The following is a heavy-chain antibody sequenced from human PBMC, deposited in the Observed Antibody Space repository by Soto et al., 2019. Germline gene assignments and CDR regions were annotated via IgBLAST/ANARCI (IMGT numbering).Heavy chain of an antibody. CDR1: GYTFTSYG. V-gene: IGHV1-18*04. J-gene: IGHJ6*02. CDR3: AIDPVTIFGVVIPKYYYYVMDV. CDR2: ISAYNGNT. D-gene: IGHD3-3*01. Sequence: ASVKVSCKASGYTFTSYGISWVRQAPGQGLAWMGWISAYNGNTNYAQKLQGRVTMTTDTSTSTAYMELRSLRSDDTAGHYCAIDPVTIFGVVIPKYYYYVMDVWGQGTTVTVSS.